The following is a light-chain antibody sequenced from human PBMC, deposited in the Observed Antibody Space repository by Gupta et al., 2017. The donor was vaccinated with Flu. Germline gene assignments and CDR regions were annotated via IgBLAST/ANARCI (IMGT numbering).Light chain of an antibody. CDR1: SGSIDTNY. V-gene: IGLV6-57*01. CDR3: QSYDSFNRYVV. Sequence: NFMLTQPHSVSESPGKTVTISCTRSSGSIDTNYVQWYQQRPDSSPTIVIYEDNLRPSVVPDRVSGSIDTSSNAASLTISGLKTEDEADYFCQSYDSFNRYVVFGGGTKLTVL. CDR2: EDN. J-gene: IGLJ2*01.